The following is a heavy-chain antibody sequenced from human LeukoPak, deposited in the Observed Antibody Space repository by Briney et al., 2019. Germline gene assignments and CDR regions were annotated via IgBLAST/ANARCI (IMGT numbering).Heavy chain of an antibody. CDR3: ARYYYYGMDV. Sequence: PSETLSLTCTVSGGSVSSGSYYWSWIRQPPGKGLEWIGEINHSGSTNYNPSLKSRVTISVDTSKNQFSLKLSSVTAADTAVYYCARYYYYGMDVWGQGTTVTVSS. J-gene: IGHJ6*02. CDR1: GGSVSSGSYY. V-gene: IGHV4-39*07. CDR2: INHSGST.